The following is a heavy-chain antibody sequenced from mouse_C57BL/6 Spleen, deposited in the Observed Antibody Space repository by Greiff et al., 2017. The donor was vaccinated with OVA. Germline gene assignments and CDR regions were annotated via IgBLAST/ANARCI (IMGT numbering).Heavy chain of an antibody. V-gene: IGHV1-64*01. Sequence: QVQLKQPGAELVKPGASVKLSCKASGYTFTSYWMHWVKQRPGQGLEWIGMIHPNSGSTNYNEKFKSKATLTVDKSSSTAYMQLSSLTSEDSAVYYCARGVYYGSSYSYWYFDVWGTGTTVTVSS. CDR2: IHPNSGST. CDR3: ARGVYYGSSYSYWYFDV. D-gene: IGHD1-1*01. J-gene: IGHJ1*03. CDR1: GYTFTSYW.